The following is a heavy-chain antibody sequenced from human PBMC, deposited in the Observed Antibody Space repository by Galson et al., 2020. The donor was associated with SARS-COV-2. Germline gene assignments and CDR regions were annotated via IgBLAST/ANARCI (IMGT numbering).Heavy chain of an antibody. CDR1: GYSFATYW. Sequence: GESLKISCKGSGYSFATYWIGWVRQMPGKGLEWVGIIYPGDSDTRYSPSFQGQVTISADKSISTAYLQWSSLEASDTAMYYCASGGGPYYFDYRGQGTLVTVSS. V-gene: IGHV5-51*01. CDR2: IYPGDSDT. D-gene: IGHD2-15*01. J-gene: IGHJ4*02. CDR3: ASGGGPYYFDY.